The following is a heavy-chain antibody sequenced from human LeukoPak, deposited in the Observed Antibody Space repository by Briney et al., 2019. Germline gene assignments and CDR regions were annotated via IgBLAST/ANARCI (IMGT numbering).Heavy chain of an antibody. CDR2: ISGSGGST. CDR3: AKDKGYYDSSGCFDY. V-gene: IGHV3-23*01. D-gene: IGHD3-22*01. CDR1: GFTFSSYG. J-gene: IGHJ4*02. Sequence: PGGSLRLSCAASGFTFSSYGMHWVRQAPGKGLEWVSAISGSGGSTYYADSVKGRFTISRDNSKNTLYLQMNSLGAEDTAVYYCAKDKGYYDSSGCFDYWGQGTLVTVSS.